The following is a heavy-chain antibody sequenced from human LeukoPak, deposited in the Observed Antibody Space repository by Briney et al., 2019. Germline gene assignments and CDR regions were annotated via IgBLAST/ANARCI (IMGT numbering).Heavy chain of an antibody. D-gene: IGHD3-22*01. Sequence: SETLSLTCAVYGGSFSGYYWSWIRQPPGKGLEWIGEINHSGSTNYNLSLKSRVTISVDTSKNQFSLKLSSVTAADTAVYYCARGLYNYDSSALDYWGQGTLVTVSS. CDR1: GGSFSGYY. V-gene: IGHV4-34*01. CDR2: INHSGST. J-gene: IGHJ4*02. CDR3: ARGLYNYDSSALDY.